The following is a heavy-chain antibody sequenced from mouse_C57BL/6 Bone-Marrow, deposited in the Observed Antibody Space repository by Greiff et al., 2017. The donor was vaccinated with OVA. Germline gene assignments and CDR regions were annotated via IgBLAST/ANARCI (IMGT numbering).Heavy chain of an antibody. V-gene: IGHV5-17*01. Sequence: EVKLMESGGGLVKPGGSLKLSCAASGFTFSDYGMHWVRQAPEKGLEWVAYISSGSSTIYYADTVKGRFTISRDNAKNTLFLQMTSLMSEDTAMYYCARPLWLRRGFAYWGQGTLVTVSA. D-gene: IGHD2-2*01. CDR2: ISSGSSTI. CDR1: GFTFSDYG. CDR3: ARPLWLRRGFAY. J-gene: IGHJ3*01.